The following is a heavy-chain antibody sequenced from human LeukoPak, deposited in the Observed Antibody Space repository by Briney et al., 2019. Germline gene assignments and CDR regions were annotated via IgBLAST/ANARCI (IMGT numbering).Heavy chain of an antibody. J-gene: IGHJ5*02. D-gene: IGHD3-22*01. V-gene: IGHV3-23*01. CDR1: GFTVSSNS. CDR3: AKDHRSGYFS. CDR2: ISGSGGST. Sequence: GGSLRLSCTVSGFTVSSNSMSWVRQAPGKGLEWVSAISGSGGSTYYADSVKGRFTISRDNSKNTLYLQMNSLRAEDTAVYYCAKDHRSGYFSWGQGTLVTVSS.